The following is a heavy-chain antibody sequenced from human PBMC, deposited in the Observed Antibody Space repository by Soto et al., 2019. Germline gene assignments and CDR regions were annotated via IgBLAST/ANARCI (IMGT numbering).Heavy chain of an antibody. CDR3: ARDVGDS. D-gene: IGHD2-15*01. V-gene: IGHV3-30-3*01. J-gene: IGHJ5*01. CDR1: GFTFSSYA. Sequence: GGSLRLSCAASGFTFSSYAMHWVRQAPGKGLEWVAVISYDGNNKYXVXXXXXXXXXXXDXXXNSLYLQMTSLRAEDTAVYYCARDVGDSWGPGTLVTVS. CDR2: ISYDGNNK.